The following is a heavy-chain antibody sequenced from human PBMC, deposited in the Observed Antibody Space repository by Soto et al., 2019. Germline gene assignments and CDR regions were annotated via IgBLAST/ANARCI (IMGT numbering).Heavy chain of an antibody. CDR2: IIPIFGIT. J-gene: IGHJ1*01. Sequence: QAQLMQSGAEVKEPGSSVTVSCKASGGTFSGYAISWVRQAPGQGLAWLGGIIPIFGITNYAQKFQNRLTIAADESSATVYMDLRSLTSEDSAMYYCARDPRSITGTTSSEDFQHWGQGTLVSVS. D-gene: IGHD1-1*01. CDR1: GGTFSGYA. V-gene: IGHV1-69*01. CDR3: ARDPRSITGTTSSEDFQH.